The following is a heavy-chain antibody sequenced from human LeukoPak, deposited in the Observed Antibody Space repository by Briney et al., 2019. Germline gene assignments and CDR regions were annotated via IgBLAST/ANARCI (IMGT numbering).Heavy chain of an antibody. V-gene: IGHV3-74*01. Sequence: GGSLRLSCSASGFIFSSYWMHWVRQVPGKGLVWVSRIDEYGSITNYADSVKGRFTISRDNAKNSLYLQMNSLRAEDTALYYCAKEDESGSATPWGQGTLVTVSS. CDR2: IDEYGSIT. J-gene: IGHJ4*02. CDR1: GFIFSSYW. D-gene: IGHD6-25*01. CDR3: AKEDESGSATP.